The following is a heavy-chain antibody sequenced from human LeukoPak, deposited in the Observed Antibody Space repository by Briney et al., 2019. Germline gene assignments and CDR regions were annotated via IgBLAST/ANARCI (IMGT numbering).Heavy chain of an antibody. D-gene: IGHD3-9*01. CDR3: ARGYYDILTGWSGAFDI. J-gene: IGHJ3*02. CDR2: IYYSGST. V-gene: IGHV4-39*01. Sequence: KTSETLSLTCTVSGGSISSSSYYWRWIRQPPGKGLEWIGSIYYSGSTYYNPSLKSRVTISVDTSKNPFSLKLTSVTAADTAVYYCARGYYDILTGWSGAFDIWDQGTMVTVSS. CDR1: GGSISSSSYY.